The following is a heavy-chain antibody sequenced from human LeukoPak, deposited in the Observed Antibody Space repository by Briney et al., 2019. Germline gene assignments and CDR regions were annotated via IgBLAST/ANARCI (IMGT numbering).Heavy chain of an antibody. Sequence: ASVKVSCKASGGTFSSYAISWVRQAPGQGLEWMGGIIPIFGTANYAQKFQGRVTITTDESTSTAYMELSSLRSEDTAVYYCARPVVPAANDAFDIWGQGTMVTVSS. CDR1: GGTFSSYA. CDR3: ARPVVPAANDAFDI. J-gene: IGHJ3*02. V-gene: IGHV1-69*05. CDR2: IIPIFGTA. D-gene: IGHD2-2*01.